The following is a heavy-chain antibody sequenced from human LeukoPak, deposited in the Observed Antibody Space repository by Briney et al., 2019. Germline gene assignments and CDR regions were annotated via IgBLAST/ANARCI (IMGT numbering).Heavy chain of an antibody. J-gene: IGHJ3*02. CDR2: ISAYNGNT. D-gene: IGHD5-24*01. CDR3: ARVDDYPSPLGFDI. CDR1: GYTFTSYG. V-gene: IGHV1-18*01. Sequence: GASVKVSCKASGYTFTSYGISWVRQAPGQGLERMGWISAYNGNTNYAQRVQGRVTMTTDTSTSTAYMELRSLRSDDTAVYYCARVDDYPSPLGFDIWGQGTMVTVSS.